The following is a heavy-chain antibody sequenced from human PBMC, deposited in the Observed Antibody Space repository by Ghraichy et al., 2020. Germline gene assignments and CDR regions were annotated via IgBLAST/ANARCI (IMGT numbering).Heavy chain of an antibody. Sequence: GGSLRLSCAASGFTFSDYYMSWIRQAPGKGLEWVSYISSSGSTIYYADSVKGRFTISRDNAKNSLYLQMNSLRAEDTAVYYCARESPGYYDSSGYYDPGAFDIWGQGTMVTVSS. CDR2: ISSSGSTI. V-gene: IGHV3-11*04. CDR3: ARESPGYYDSSGYYDPGAFDI. CDR1: GFTFSDYY. J-gene: IGHJ3*02. D-gene: IGHD3-22*01.